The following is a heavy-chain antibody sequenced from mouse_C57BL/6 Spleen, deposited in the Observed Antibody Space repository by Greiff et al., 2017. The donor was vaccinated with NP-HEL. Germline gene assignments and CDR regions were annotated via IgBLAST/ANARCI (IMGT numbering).Heavy chain of an antibody. CDR3: ARAGLLRSPYYFDY. CDR1: GYTFTSYG. V-gene: IGHV1-81*01. Sequence: LVESGAELARPGASVKLSCKASGYTFTSYGISWVKQRTGQGLEWIGEIYPRSGNTYYNEKFKGKATLTADKSSSTAYMELRSLTSEDSAVYFCARAGLLRSPYYFDYWGQGTTLTVSS. D-gene: IGHD1-1*01. J-gene: IGHJ2*01. CDR2: IYPRSGNT.